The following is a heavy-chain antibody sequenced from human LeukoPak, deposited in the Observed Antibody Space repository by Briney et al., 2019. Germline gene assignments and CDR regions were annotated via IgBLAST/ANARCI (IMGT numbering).Heavy chain of an antibody. D-gene: IGHD3-22*01. J-gene: IGHJ4*02. V-gene: IGHV3-9*01. CDR2: ISWNSGSI. CDR1: GFTFDDYA. Sequence: PGRSLRHSCSASGFTFDDYAMHWVRQAPGKGLEWVSGISWNSGSIDYADSVKGRFTISRDNAKNSLYLQMNSLRAEDTALYYCAKDMGYDSSGAFDYWGQGTLVTVSS. CDR3: AKDMGYDSSGAFDY.